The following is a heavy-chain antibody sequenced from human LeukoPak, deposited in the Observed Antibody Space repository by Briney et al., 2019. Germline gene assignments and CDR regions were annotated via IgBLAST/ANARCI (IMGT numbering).Heavy chain of an antibody. V-gene: IGHV3-30*18. CDR2: ISYEGSNK. Sequence: PGRPLRLSCAASGFTFSSYGMHWVRQAPGKGLEWVAVISYEGSNKYYADSVKGRFTISRDNSKNTLYLQMNSLRAEDTAVYYCAKALSSSSGGTWGQGTLVTVSS. D-gene: IGHD2-15*01. CDR3: AKALSSSSGGT. J-gene: IGHJ5*02. CDR1: GFTFSSYG.